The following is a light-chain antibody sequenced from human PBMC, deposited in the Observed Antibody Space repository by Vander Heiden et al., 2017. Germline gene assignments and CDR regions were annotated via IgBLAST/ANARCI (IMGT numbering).Light chain of an antibody. CDR3: QQYKSYLWT. J-gene: IGKJ1*01. Sequence: DIQMTQPPSTLSASVGAGVTITCRASQSIGTWLAWYQQKPGKAPKLLIYKASTLETGVPSRFSGSGSGTEFTLTINSLQPDDFATYYCQQYKSYLWTFGQGTKVEIK. CDR1: QSIGTW. CDR2: KAS. V-gene: IGKV1-5*03.